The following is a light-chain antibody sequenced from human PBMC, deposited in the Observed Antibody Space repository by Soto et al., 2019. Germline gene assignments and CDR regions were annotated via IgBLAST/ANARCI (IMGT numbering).Light chain of an antibody. V-gene: IGKV1-12*01. J-gene: IGKJ4*01. CDR3: QQAGSLPRT. CDR1: QGISNL. CDR2: VAS. Sequence: DIPMTQSPSSVSASVGDRVTITCRASQGISNLLAWYQQKPGKAPKLLIYVASNLESGVPSRFSGSGFGTDFSLTISSLQPEDVATYYCQQAGSLPRTFGGGTKVEIK.